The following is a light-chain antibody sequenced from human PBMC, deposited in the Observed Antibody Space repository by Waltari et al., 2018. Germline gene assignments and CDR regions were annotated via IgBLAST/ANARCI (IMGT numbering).Light chain of an antibody. Sequence: QSVLTQPPSVSGTPGQTITISCTGSSSNIGAQYDVHWYQQLPGAAPKLLIFSYYNRPSGVPDGFSGSKSGTAASLAITGLQAEDEADYYCQSYGMFLSGSVVFGGGTKVTVL. CDR2: SYY. CDR1: SSNIGAQYD. CDR3: QSYGMFLSGSVV. J-gene: IGLJ2*01. V-gene: IGLV1-40*01.